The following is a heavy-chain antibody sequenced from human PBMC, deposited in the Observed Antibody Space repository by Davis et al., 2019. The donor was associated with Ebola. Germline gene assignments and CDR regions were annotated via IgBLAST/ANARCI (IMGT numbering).Heavy chain of an antibody. J-gene: IGHJ5*02. D-gene: IGHD2/OR15-2a*01. CDR3: ARNSTTSGWFDP. CDR2: IYYIGTT. Sequence: WVRQTPGKGLEWIGHIYYIGTTHYNPSLESRLTMSIETSKNQFHLHLTSVTAADTGVYYCARNSTTSGWFDPWGQGTVVTVSS. V-gene: IGHV4-30-4*08.